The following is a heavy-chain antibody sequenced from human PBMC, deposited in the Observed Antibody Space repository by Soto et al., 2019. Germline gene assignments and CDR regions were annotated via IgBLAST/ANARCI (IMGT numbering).Heavy chain of an antibody. CDR1: GDSISSGDYY. CDR3: ARRHYDDSSGYADALDI. Sequence: QVHLQESGPGLVEPSQTLSLTCTVSGDSISSGDYYWSWIRQSPDNGLDWIGYTYHSGRTYYKPSLKSRVTFSADTSKNRFSLKLSSVTAADTAVYYCARRHYDDSSGYADALDIWGQGPSVTVSS. J-gene: IGHJ3*02. D-gene: IGHD3-22*01. V-gene: IGHV4-30-4*01. CDR2: TYHSGRT.